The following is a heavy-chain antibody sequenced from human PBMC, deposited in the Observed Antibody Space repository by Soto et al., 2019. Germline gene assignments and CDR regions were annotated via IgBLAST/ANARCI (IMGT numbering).Heavy chain of an antibody. J-gene: IGHJ4*02. Sequence: GGSLRLSCAASGFTFSDAWLTWVRQAPGKGLEWVGRIKTKSDGGTSDYGAAVKGRFTTSRDDSKNTLFLHMNSLKIEYTAMYYFTSTLGFWGQGTLVTVSS. V-gene: IGHV3-15*01. CDR2: IKTKSDGGTS. D-gene: IGHD1-26*01. CDR1: GFTFSDAW. CDR3: TSTLGF.